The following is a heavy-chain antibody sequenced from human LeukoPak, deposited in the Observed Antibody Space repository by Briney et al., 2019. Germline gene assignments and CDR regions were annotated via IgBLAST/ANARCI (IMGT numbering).Heavy chain of an antibody. D-gene: IGHD3-22*01. CDR1: GYSFTSYG. CDR3: ARDQSSYYYDSSGSNFDY. V-gene: IGHV1-18*01. Sequence: GESLKISCKGSGYSFTSYGISWVRQAPGQGLEWMGWISAYNGNTNYAQKLQGRVTMTTDTSTSTAYMELRSLRSDDTAVYYCARDQSSYYYDSSGSNFDYWGQGTLVTVSS. CDR2: ISAYNGNT. J-gene: IGHJ4*02.